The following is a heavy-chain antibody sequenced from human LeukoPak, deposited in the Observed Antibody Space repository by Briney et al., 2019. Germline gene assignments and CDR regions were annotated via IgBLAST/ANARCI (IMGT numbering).Heavy chain of an antibody. CDR1: GFTFSSYA. Sequence: GGSLRLSCAASGFTFSSYAMSWVRQAPGKGLEWVSSISGSGGSTYYADFVKGRFTISRDNSKNTLYLKMNTQRAEDTAVYYCAKGGGSGWYWEEYWGQGTLVTVSS. CDR2: ISGSGGST. V-gene: IGHV3-23*01. D-gene: IGHD6-19*01. CDR3: AKGGGSGWYWEEY. J-gene: IGHJ4*02.